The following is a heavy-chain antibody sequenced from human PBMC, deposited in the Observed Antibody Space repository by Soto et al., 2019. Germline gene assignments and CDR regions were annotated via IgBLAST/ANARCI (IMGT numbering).Heavy chain of an antibody. J-gene: IGHJ6*02. CDR3: ATRSSGHTRGYYYYGMDV. CDR1: GYTFTSYA. CDR2: IIPIFGTA. Sequence: SVKVSCKASGYTFTSYAMHWVRQAPGQGLEWMGWIIPIFGTANYAQKFQGRVTITADESTSTAYMELSSLRSEDTAVYYRATRSSGHTRGYYYYGMDVWGQGTTVTV. V-gene: IGHV1-69*13. D-gene: IGHD6-19*01.